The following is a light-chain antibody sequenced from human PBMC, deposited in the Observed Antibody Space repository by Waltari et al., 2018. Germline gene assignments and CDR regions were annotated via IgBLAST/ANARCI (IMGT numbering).Light chain of an antibody. V-gene: IGLV7-43*01. CDR1: TGVVTSGDY. CDR2: DTT. CDR3: LTPNGGIWV. J-gene: IGLJ3*02. Sequence: QTVVTQEPSLTVSPGGTITLTCASTTGVVTSGDYPYWFQQKPGQAPRTLISDTTNKTSWTPTQFSTTILGDKDATTPYAVQPPHNTEYYCLTPNGGIWVFGGGTKLHVL.